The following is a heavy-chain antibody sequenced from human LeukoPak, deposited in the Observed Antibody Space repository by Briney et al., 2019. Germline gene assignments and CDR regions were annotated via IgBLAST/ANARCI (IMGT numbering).Heavy chain of an antibody. V-gene: IGHV4-31*03. CDR1: GGSTSSGGYY. CDR2: IYYSGST. J-gene: IGHJ6*04. D-gene: IGHD2-2*01. CDR3: ARDATFVSTSYYYYYGMDV. Sequence: SETLSLTCTVSGGSTSSGGYYWSWIRQHPGKGLEWIGYIYYSGSTYYNPSLKSRVTISVDTSKNQFSLKLSSVTAADTAVYYCARDATFVSTSYYYYYGMDVWGKGTTVTVSS.